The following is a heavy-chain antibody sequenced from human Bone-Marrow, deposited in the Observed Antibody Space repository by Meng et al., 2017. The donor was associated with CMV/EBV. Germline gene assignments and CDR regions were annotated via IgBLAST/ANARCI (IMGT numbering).Heavy chain of an antibody. CDR2: ISSSSSYI. J-gene: IGHJ3*02. Sequence: LSLTCAVSGFTFSSYSMNWVRQAPGKGLEWVSSISSSSSYIYYADSVKGRFTISRDNAKNSLSLQMTSLRAEDTAVYYCARDLDSSGYPPAAFDIWGQGTTVTVSS. V-gene: IGHV3-21*01. CDR1: GFTFSSYS. CDR3: ARDLDSSGYPPAAFDI. D-gene: IGHD3-22*01.